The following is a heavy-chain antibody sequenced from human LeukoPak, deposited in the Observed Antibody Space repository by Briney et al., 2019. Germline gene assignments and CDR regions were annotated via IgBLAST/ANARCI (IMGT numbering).Heavy chain of an antibody. Sequence: EGSLRLSCAASGFTFSSYEMNWVRQAPGKGLEWVSYISSSGSTIYCADSVKGRFTISRDNAKNSLYLQMNSLRAEDTAVYYCATHSSSWTLGMDVWGQGTTVTVSS. V-gene: IGHV3-48*03. CDR3: ATHSSSWTLGMDV. CDR1: GFTFSSYE. D-gene: IGHD6-13*01. CDR2: ISSSGSTI. J-gene: IGHJ6*02.